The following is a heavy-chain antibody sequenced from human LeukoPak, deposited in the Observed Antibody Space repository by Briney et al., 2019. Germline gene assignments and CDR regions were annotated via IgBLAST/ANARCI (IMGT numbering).Heavy chain of an antibody. Sequence: GGSLRLSCAASGFTFSSYGMHWVRQAPGKGLEWVAVIWYDGSNKYYADSVKGRFTISRDNSKNTLYLQMNSLRAEDTAVYYCARDPYYYDSSGCYDYWGQGTLVTVSS. J-gene: IGHJ4*02. V-gene: IGHV3-33*01. CDR1: GFTFSSYG. CDR3: ARDPYYYDSSGCYDY. CDR2: IWYDGSNK. D-gene: IGHD3-22*01.